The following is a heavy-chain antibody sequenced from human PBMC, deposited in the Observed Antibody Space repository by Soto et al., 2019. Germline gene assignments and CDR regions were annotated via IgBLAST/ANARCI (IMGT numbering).Heavy chain of an antibody. D-gene: IGHD5-12*01. CDR1: GYTFTGYY. Sequence: QVQLVQSGAEVKKPGASVKVSCKASGYTFTGYYMHWVRQAPGQGLEWMGWINPNSGGTNYAQKVQGWVTMTTDTSISTAYMELSRLRSDDTAVYYCARGDIVATIKEGGGGNWFDPWGQGTLVTVSS. CDR2: INPNSGGT. J-gene: IGHJ5*02. V-gene: IGHV1-2*04. CDR3: ARGDIVATIKEGGGGNWFDP.